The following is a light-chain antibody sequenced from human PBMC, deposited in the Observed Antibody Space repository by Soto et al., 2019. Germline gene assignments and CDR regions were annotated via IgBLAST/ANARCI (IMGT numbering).Light chain of an antibody. J-gene: IGKJ1*01. CDR3: QRRSTWPRWT. Sequence: EIVLTQSPATLSLSPGERATLSCRASQSVSSYLAWYQQKPGQAPRLLIYDASNRATGIPARFSGSGSGTDFTLTISSLEPEDFAVYYCQRRSTWPRWTFGQGTKVEIK. CDR1: QSVSSY. CDR2: DAS. V-gene: IGKV3-11*01.